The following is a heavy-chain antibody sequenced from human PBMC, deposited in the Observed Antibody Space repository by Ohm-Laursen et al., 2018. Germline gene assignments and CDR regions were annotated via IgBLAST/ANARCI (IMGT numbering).Heavy chain of an antibody. V-gene: IGHV4-34*01. D-gene: IGHD6-19*01. CDR3: ARGFSGWWGRIDY. Sequence: TLSLTCAVYGGSFSGYHWSWIRQPPEKGLEWIGEINHSGSTNYNPSLKSRVTISVDTSKNQFSLKLSSVTAADTAVYYCARGFSGWWGRIDYWGQGILVTVSS. J-gene: IGHJ4*02. CDR1: GGSFSGYH. CDR2: INHSGST.